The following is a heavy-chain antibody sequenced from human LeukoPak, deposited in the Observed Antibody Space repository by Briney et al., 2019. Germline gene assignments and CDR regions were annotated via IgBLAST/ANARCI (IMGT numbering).Heavy chain of an antibody. CDR3: ARGYYYDSSGYPPIAEYFQH. V-gene: IGHV1-18*01. D-gene: IGHD3-22*01. Sequence: ASVKVPCKASGYTFTSYGISWVRQAPGQGLEWMGWISAYNGNTNYAQKLQGRVTMTTDTSTSTAYMELRSLRSDDTAVYYCARGYYYDSSGYPPIAEYFQHWGQGTLVTVSS. J-gene: IGHJ1*01. CDR2: ISAYNGNT. CDR1: GYTFTSYG.